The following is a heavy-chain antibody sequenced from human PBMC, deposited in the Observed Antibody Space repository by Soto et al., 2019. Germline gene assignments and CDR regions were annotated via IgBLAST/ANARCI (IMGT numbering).Heavy chain of an antibody. D-gene: IGHD6-13*01. V-gene: IGHV3-33*01. Sequence: GGSLRLSCAASGFTFSSYGMHWVRQAPGKGLEWVAVIWYDGSNKYYADSVKGRFTISRDNSKNTLYLQMNSLRAEDTAVYYCARDRGAVIAAAGTWFDPWGQGTLVTVSS. CDR1: GFTFSSYG. CDR3: ARDRGAVIAAAGTWFDP. CDR2: IWYDGSNK. J-gene: IGHJ5*02.